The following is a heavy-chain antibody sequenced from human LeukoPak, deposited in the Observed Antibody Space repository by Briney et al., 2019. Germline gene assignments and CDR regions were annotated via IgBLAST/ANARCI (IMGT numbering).Heavy chain of an antibody. V-gene: IGHV3-21*01. CDR2: ISSSSSYI. D-gene: IGHD6-6*01. Sequence: MTGGSLRLSCAASGFTFSSYSMTWVRQAPGKGLEWVSSISSSSSYIYYADSVKGRFTISRGNAKNSLYLQMNSLRAEDTAVYYCASLEYSSSDYWGQGTLVTVSS. CDR1: GFTFSSYS. J-gene: IGHJ4*02. CDR3: ASLEYSSSDY.